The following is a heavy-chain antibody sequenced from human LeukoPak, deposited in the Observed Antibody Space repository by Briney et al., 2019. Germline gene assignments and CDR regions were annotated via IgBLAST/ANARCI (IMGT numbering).Heavy chain of an antibody. Sequence: TGGSLRLSCAASGFTFSSYAMHWVRQAPGKGLEWVAVISYDGSNKYYADSVKGRFTISRDNSKNTLYLQMNSLRAEDTAVYYCAKKEWFDAFDIWGQGTMVTVSS. D-gene: IGHD3-3*01. CDR1: GFTFSSYA. V-gene: IGHV3-30-3*02. CDR3: AKKEWFDAFDI. J-gene: IGHJ3*02. CDR2: ISYDGSNK.